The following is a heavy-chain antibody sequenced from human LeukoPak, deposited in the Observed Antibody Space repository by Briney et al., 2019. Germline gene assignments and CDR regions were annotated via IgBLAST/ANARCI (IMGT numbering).Heavy chain of an antibody. Sequence: GGSLRLSCAASGFTFSSYSMNWVRQAPGKGLEWVSSISSSSDYIYYADSLTGRFTISRDNAKNSLYLQMNILRAEDTAVYYCAREEGGAGLYGFDIWGQGTMVTVSS. V-gene: IGHV3-21*01. CDR3: AREEGGAGLYGFDI. CDR2: ISSSSDYI. CDR1: GFTFSSYS. D-gene: IGHD1-26*01. J-gene: IGHJ3*02.